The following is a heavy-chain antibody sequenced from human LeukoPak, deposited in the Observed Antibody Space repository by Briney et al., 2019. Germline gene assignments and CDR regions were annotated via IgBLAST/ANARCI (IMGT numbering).Heavy chain of an antibody. CDR2: IYTSGST. D-gene: IGHD3-9*01. Sequence: SETLSLTCTVSGGSISSSNYYWSWIRQPAGKGLEWIGCIYTSGSTNYNPSLKSRVTISVDTSKNQFSVKLTSVTAADTAVYFCARDDWVYWGQGTLVTVSS. CDR1: GGSISSSNYY. CDR3: ARDDWVY. V-gene: IGHV4-61*02. J-gene: IGHJ4*02.